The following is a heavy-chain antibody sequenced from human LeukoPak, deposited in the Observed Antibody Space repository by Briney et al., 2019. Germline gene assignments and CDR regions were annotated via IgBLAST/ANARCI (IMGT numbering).Heavy chain of an antibody. J-gene: IGHJ4*02. CDR3: ARSLTNSFDY. D-gene: IGHD4-11*01. CDR2: IHYSGST. V-gene: IGHV4-31*03. Sequence: SETLSLTCTVSSGSFSSGGYYWSWIRQHPGKGLEWIGYIHYSGSTYYNPSLKSRVTISVDTSKKQFSLKMNSVTAADTAVYYCARSLTNSFDYWGQGTLVTVSP. CDR1: SGSFSSGGYY.